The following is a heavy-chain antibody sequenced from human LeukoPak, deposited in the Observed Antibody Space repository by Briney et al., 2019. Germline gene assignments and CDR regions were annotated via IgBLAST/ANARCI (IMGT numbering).Heavy chain of an antibody. CDR1: GYTFTGYY. CDR3: ASLPYSSGWFDY. D-gene: IGHD6-19*01. J-gene: IGHJ4*02. V-gene: IGHV1-2*02. CDR2: INPNSGGT. Sequence: ASVRVSCKASGYTFTGYYMHWVRQAPGQGLEWMGWINPNSGGTNYAQKFQGRVTMTRDTSISTAYMELSRLRSDDTAVYYCASLPYSSGWFDYWGQGTLVTISS.